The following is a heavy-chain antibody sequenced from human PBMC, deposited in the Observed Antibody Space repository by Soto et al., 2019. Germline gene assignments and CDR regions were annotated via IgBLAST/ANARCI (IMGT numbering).Heavy chain of an antibody. CDR1: GDSVSSNSAA. D-gene: IGHD2-2*01. CDR2: TYYRSKWYN. J-gene: IGHJ6*02. V-gene: IGHV6-1*01. Sequence: SQTLSLTCAISGDSVSSNSAAWNWIRQSPSGGLEWLGRTYYRSKWYNDYAVSVKSRITINPDTSKNQFSLRLNSVTPEDTAVYYCARVDPHCSSTSCLNYYYYGMDVWGQGTTVTVSS. CDR3: ARVDPHCSSTSCLNYYYYGMDV.